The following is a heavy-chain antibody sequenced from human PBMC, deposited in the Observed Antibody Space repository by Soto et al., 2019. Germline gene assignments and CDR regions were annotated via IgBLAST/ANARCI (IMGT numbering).Heavy chain of an antibody. CDR2: IYYSGST. V-gene: IGHV4-31*03. Sequence: TMSHTCRVADGSSSSGGYYWSRKRQHPGKGLEWIGYIYYSGSTYYNPSLKSRVTISVDTSKNQFSLKLSSVTAADTAVYYCARGSSWTNNWFDPWGQGTLVTVSS. CDR3: ARGSSWTNNWFDP. J-gene: IGHJ5*02. D-gene: IGHD6-13*01. CDR1: DGSSSSGGYY.